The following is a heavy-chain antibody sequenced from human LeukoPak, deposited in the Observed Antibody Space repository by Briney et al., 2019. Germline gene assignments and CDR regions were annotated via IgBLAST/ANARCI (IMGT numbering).Heavy chain of an antibody. J-gene: IGHJ4*02. CDR3: AKDIDSSSRRFDY. Sequence: GGSLRLSCAASGFTFDDYGMSWVRQAPGKGLEWVSGINWNGGSTGYADSVKGRLTISRDNAKNSLYLQMNSLRAEDTALYYCAKDIDSSSRRFDYWGQGTLVTVSS. V-gene: IGHV3-20*04. D-gene: IGHD6-13*01. CDR1: GFTFDDYG. CDR2: INWNGGST.